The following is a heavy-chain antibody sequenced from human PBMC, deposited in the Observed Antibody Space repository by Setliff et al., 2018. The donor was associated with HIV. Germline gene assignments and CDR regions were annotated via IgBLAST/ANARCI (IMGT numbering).Heavy chain of an antibody. V-gene: IGHV1-69*13. CDR3: ARDKGHTPMDY. D-gene: IGHD5-18*01. Sequence: AASVKVSCKASGGSFSSYATNWVRQAPGQGLEWMGGITPIFGTANIAEKFQGRVTITADESTSTAYMELSSLRSEGTAVYYCARDKGHTPMDYWGQGTLVTVSS. CDR1: GGSFSSYA. J-gene: IGHJ4*02. CDR2: ITPIFGTA.